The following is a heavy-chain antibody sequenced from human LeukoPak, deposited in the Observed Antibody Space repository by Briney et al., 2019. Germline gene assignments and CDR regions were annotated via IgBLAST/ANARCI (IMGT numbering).Heavy chain of an antibody. V-gene: IGHV3-64*01. J-gene: IGHJ4*02. CDR3: ARSPSGTALLFDY. D-gene: IGHD6-13*01. CDR1: GFTFSSYA. Sequence: GGSLRLSCAASGFTFSSYAMHWVRQAPGKGLEYVSAIGSNGGSTYYANSVKGRFTISRDNSKNTLYLQMGSLRAEDMAVYYCARSPSGTALLFDYWGQGTLVTVSS. CDR2: IGSNGGST.